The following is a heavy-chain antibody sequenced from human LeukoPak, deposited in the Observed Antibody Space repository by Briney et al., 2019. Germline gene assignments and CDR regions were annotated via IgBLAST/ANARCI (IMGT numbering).Heavy chain of an antibody. D-gene: IGHD2-2*01. Sequence: SETLSLTCTVSGYSISSGYYWGWIRQPPGKGLEWIGSIYHSGSTYYNPSLKSRVTISVDTSKNQFSLKLSSVTAADTAVYYCARVHCPSSCPLNWFDPWGQGTLVTVSS. J-gene: IGHJ5*02. CDR3: ARVHCPSSCPLNWFDP. CDR1: GYSISSGYY. V-gene: IGHV4-38-2*02. CDR2: IYHSGST.